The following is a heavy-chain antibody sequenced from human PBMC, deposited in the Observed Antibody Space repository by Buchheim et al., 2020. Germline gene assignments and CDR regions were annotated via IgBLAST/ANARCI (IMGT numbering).Heavy chain of an antibody. D-gene: IGHD6-6*01. CDR3: ASTRRGSSSGAEYFQH. Sequence: QVQLQESGPGLVKPSETLSLTCTVSGASISYSYWSWIRQPPGKGLEWIGHIQYTGNTDYNPSLRSRVTISIDTSKNQFSLKLSYVTAADTAAYYCASTRRGSSSGAEYFQHWGQGTL. J-gene: IGHJ1*01. V-gene: IGHV4-59*01. CDR1: GASISYSY. CDR2: IQYTGNT.